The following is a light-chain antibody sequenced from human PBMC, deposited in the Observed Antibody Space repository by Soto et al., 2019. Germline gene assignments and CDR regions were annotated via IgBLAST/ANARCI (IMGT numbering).Light chain of an antibody. CDR1: SSDVGSYNL. CDR2: EVS. Sequence: QSVLTQPASVSGSPGQSITISCTGTSSDVGSYNLVSWYQQHPGKAPKLMIYEVSKRPSGVSNRFSGSKSGNSAYLTVSGLQAEDEADYYCCSYAGSSTFVVFGGGIKLTVL. CDR3: CSYAGSSTFVV. V-gene: IGLV2-23*02. J-gene: IGLJ2*01.